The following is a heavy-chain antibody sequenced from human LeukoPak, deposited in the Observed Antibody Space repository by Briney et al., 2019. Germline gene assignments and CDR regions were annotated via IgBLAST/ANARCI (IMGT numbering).Heavy chain of an antibody. CDR3: AGADRHDYGEDY. D-gene: IGHD4-17*01. J-gene: IGHJ4*02. V-gene: IGHV4-59*01. CDR1: GGSISSYY. Sequence: SETLSLTCTVSGGSISSYYWSWIRQPPGKGLEWIGFIYYSGSSYYNPSLKSRVTMSVDTSKNQFSLKLTSVTAADTAVYYCAGADRHDYGEDYWGQGTLVTVSS. CDR2: IYYSGSS.